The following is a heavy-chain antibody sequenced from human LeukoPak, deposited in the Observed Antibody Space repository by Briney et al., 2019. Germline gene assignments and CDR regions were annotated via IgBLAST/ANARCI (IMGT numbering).Heavy chain of an antibody. Sequence: SETLSRTCTVSGGSISSYYWSWIRQPPGKGREWIRYIYYGGSTDYKTSLKSRVTISLDTSTNQFSLRLSFVTAADTDVYYCARETRLHSGSYSNDAFDVWGQGTMVTVSS. D-gene: IGHD1-26*01. CDR1: GGSISSYY. CDR3: ARETRLHSGSYSNDAFDV. V-gene: IGHV4-59*01. CDR2: IYYGGST. J-gene: IGHJ3*01.